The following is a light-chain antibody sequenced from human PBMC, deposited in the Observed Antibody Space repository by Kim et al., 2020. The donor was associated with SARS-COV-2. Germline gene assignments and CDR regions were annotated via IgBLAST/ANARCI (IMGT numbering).Light chain of an antibody. Sequence: GLWITIPCADTSSDVGSYKSVSWYQQHTGKAPNRTIYDGSQRASGVANRFSGSQSGNTASLTISGLRAEDESDYYCSSHTTSSTYVFGSGTKVTVL. V-gene: IGLV2-14*01. J-gene: IGLJ1*01. CDR2: DGS. CDR1: SSDVGSYKS. CDR3: SSHTTSSTYV.